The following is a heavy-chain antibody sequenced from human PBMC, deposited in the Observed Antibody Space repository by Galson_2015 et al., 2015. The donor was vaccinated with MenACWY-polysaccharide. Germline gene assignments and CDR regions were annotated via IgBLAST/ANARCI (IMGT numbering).Heavy chain of an antibody. Sequence: SLRLSCAAAGFTFSTFAMSWVRQAPGKGLEWVSAMTGSGAAIYYADSVKGRFTISRDNSKNTLYLQMNSLRAEDTAVYYCAKRARVVAAVWYGMDVWGQGTTVTVSS. CDR3: AKRARVVAAVWYGMDV. CDR1: GFTFSTFA. CDR2: MTGSGAAI. V-gene: IGHV3-23*01. J-gene: IGHJ6*02. D-gene: IGHD2-15*01.